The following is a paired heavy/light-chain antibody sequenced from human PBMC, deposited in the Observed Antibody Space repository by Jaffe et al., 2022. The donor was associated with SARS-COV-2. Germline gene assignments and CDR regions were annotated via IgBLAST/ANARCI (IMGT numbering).Heavy chain of an antibody. V-gene: IGHV1-69*06. CDR2: IIPVFGTV. Sequence: QVQLVQSGAEVKKPGSSVKVSCKASGGSFENYAITWVRQAPGQGLEWMGGIIPVFGTVIYAQKFQGRVTVSADKSTNTAYMELRGLRSEDTAVYYCSRGVVGYNSPHNDMDVWGKGTTVTVSS. CDR3: SRGVVGYNSPHNDMDV. J-gene: IGHJ6*03. D-gene: IGHD6-19*01. CDR1: GGSFENYA.
Light chain of an antibody. CDR2: DAS. CDR3: QQRGDWPLT. V-gene: IGKV3-11*01. Sequence: EIVLTQSPVTLSLSPGERATLSCRASQSISNSLAWYQQKHGQAPRLLIYDASNRATGIPARFSGSGSGTDFTLTISSLEPEDFAVYYCQQRGDWPLTFGGGTKLEIK. CDR1: QSISNS. J-gene: IGKJ4*01.